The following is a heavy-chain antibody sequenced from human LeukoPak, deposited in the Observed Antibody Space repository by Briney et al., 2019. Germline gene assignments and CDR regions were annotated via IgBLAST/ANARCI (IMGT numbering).Heavy chain of an antibody. CDR3: ARTGRVRGVSIQVFDY. D-gene: IGHD3-10*01. J-gene: IGHJ4*02. Sequence: KPSETLSLTCTVSGGSISSSSYYWGWIRQPPGKGLEWIGRIYYSGSTYYTPSLKCRVPISVATSKNPFSLKLSSVTAADTAVYDCARTGRVRGVSIQVFDYWGQGTLVTVSS. V-gene: IGHV4-39*01. CDR2: IYYSGST. CDR1: GGSISSSSYY.